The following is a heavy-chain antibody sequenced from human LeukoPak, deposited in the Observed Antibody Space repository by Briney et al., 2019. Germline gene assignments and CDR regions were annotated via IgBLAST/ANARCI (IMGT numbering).Heavy chain of an antibody. J-gene: IGHJ4*02. CDR1: GYTFTSYY. D-gene: IGHD2-15*01. V-gene: IGHV1-46*01. CDR3: ARGRRYREYCSGGSCYGGPFDY. CDR2: INPSGGST. Sequence: GASVKVSCTASGYTFTSYYMHWVRQAPGQGLEWMGIINPSGGSTSYAQKFQGRVTMTRDTSTSTVYMELSSLRSEDTAVYYCARGRRYREYCSGGSCYGGPFDYWGQGTLVTVSS.